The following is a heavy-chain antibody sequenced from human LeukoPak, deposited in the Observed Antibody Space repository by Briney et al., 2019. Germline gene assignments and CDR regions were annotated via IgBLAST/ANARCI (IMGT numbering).Heavy chain of an antibody. CDR1: GGSYSGYY. CDR3: ASPTQVAGTYSFDY. D-gene: IGHD6-19*01. CDR2: MNHSAST. V-gene: IGHV4-34*01. Sequence: SETLSLTCAVYGGSYSGYYWICIRQPPGKGLEWIGEMNHSASTNYYPSHKSRLSIPVDTSKNQCSLKLSSGTAADTAVYYCASPTQVAGTYSFDYWGQGNLVTVSS. J-gene: IGHJ4*02.